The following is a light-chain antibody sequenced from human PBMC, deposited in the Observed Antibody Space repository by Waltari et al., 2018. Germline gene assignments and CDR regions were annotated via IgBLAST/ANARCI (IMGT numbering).Light chain of an antibody. J-gene: IGKJ2*01. CDR1: QTLNGNY. V-gene: IGKV3-20*01. CDR3: QHYGSSPYT. CDR2: GAS. Sequence: ETVLTQSPDTLSLSTGQGASLSCRASQTLNGNYLAWFQQKPGQAPRLLIHGASGRATGVPDRFTGSGSGADFSLTISRLEIEDSATYYCQHYGSSPYTFGQGTKLEIK.